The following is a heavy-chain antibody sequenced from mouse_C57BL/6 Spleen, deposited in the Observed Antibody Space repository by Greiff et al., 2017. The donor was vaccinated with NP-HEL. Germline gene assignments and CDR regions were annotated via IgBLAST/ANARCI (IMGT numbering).Heavy chain of an antibody. V-gene: IGHV1-81*01. CDR2: IYPRSGNT. CDR3: ARSDTTVVATDY. CDR1: GYTFTSYG. Sequence: QVHVKQSGAELARPGASVKLSCKASGYTFTSYGISWVKQSTGQGLEWIGEIYPRSGNTYYNEKFKGKATLTADKSSSTAYMELRSLTSEDSAVYFWARSDTTVVATDYWGQGTTLTVSS. D-gene: IGHD1-1*01. J-gene: IGHJ2*01.